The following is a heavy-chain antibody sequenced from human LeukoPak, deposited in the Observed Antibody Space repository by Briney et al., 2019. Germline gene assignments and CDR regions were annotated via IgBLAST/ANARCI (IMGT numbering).Heavy chain of an antibody. V-gene: IGHV4-59*01. Sequence: SETLSLTCTVAGGSISSYHWSWIRQPPGKGLEWIGYIYYSGSTNYNPSLKSRVTISVDTSKNQFSLKLSSVTAADTAVYYCARDGLRFLEWSYGMDVWGQGTTVTVSS. CDR2: IYYSGST. J-gene: IGHJ6*02. D-gene: IGHD3-3*01. CDR1: GGSISSYH. CDR3: ARDGLRFLEWSYGMDV.